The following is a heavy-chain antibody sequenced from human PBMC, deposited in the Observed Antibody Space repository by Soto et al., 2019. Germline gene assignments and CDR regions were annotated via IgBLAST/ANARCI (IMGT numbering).Heavy chain of an antibody. V-gene: IGHV4-34*01. Sequence: PSETLSLTCAVYGGSFSGYYWSWIRQPPGKGLEWIGEINHSGSTNYNPSLKSRVTISVDTSKNQFSLKLSSVTAADTAVYYCASGKLRSGWYGTRSVDYWGQGTLVTVSS. D-gene: IGHD6-19*01. CDR1: GGSFSGYY. CDR3: ASGKLRSGWYGTRSVDY. J-gene: IGHJ4*02. CDR2: INHSGST.